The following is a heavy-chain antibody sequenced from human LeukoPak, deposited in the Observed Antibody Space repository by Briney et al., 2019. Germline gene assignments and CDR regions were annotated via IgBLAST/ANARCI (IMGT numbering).Heavy chain of an antibody. Sequence: GGSLRLSCAASGFTVSSNYMSWVRQAPGKGLEWVSAIGGSDGSTYYADSVKGRFTISRDNSKDTLYLQMNSLRAEDTAVYYCAKRDSSGSYPYYFDYWGQGTLVTVSS. CDR1: GFTVSSNY. V-gene: IGHV3-23*01. J-gene: IGHJ4*02. D-gene: IGHD3-22*01. CDR2: IGGSDGST. CDR3: AKRDSSGSYPYYFDY.